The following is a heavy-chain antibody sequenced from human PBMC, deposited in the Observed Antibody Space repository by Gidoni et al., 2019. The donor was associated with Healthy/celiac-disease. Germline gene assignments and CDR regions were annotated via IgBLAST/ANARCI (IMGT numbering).Heavy chain of an antibody. CDR1: GGTFSSYA. D-gene: IGHD6-6*01. J-gene: IGHJ6*02. CDR3: ARDLSSSSSQRNLYYYYYYGMDV. V-gene: IGHV1-69*06. CDR2: IIPIFGTA. Sequence: QVQLVQSGAEVKKPGSSVKVSCKASGGTFSSYAISWVRQATGQGLEWMGGIIPIFGTANYAQKFQGRVTITADKSTSTAYMELSSLRSEDTAVYYCARDLSSSSSQRNLYYYYYYGMDVWGQGTTVTVSS.